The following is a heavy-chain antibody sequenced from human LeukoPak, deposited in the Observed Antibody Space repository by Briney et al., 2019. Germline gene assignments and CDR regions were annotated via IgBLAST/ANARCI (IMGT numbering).Heavy chain of an antibody. Sequence: ASVKVSCKASGYTFTGYYMHWVRQAPGQGLEWMGWINPNSGGTNYAQKFQGRVTTTRDTSISTAYMELSRLRSDDTAVYYCARDRSRRDGYNPIGYWGQGTLVTVSS. V-gene: IGHV1-2*02. CDR3: ARDRSRRDGYNPIGY. CDR1: GYTFTGYY. CDR2: INPNSGGT. D-gene: IGHD5-24*01. J-gene: IGHJ4*02.